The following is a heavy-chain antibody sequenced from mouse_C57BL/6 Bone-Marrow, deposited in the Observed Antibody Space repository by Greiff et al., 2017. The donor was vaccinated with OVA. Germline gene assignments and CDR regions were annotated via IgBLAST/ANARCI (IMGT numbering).Heavy chain of an antibody. D-gene: IGHD1-1*01. CDR1: GYSFTGYY. CDR2: INPSTGGT. V-gene: IGHV1-42*01. Sequence: EVQLQQSGPELVKPGASVKISCKASGYSFTGYYMNWVKQSPEKSLEWIGEINPSTGGTTYNQKFKAKATLTVDKSSSTAYMQLKSLTSEDSAVYYCARLGRFYYYGSSLYYYAMDYWGQGTSVTVSS. J-gene: IGHJ4*01. CDR3: ARLGRFYYYGSSLYYYAMDY.